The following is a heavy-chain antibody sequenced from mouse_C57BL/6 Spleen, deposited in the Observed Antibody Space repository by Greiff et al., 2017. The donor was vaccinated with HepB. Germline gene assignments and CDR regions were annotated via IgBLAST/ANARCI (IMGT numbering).Heavy chain of an antibody. CDR1: GFTFSSYA. CDR3: TRDDYGERVGYYYAMDY. V-gene: IGHV5-9-1*02. J-gene: IGHJ4*01. D-gene: IGHD2-4*01. Sequence: EVKLMESGEGLVKPGGSLKLSCAASGFTFSSYAMSWVRQTPEKRLEWVAYISSGGDYIYYADTVKGRFTISRDNARNTLYLQMSSLKSEDTAMYYCTRDDYGERVGYYYAMDYWGQGTSVTVSS. CDR2: ISSGGDYI.